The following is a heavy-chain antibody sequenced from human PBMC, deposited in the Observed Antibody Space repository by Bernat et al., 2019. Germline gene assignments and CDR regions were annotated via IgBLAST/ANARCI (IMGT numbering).Heavy chain of an antibody. V-gene: IGHV3-23*01. CDR1: GFTFSSYA. D-gene: IGHD2-15*01. J-gene: IGHJ4*02. Sequence: EVQLLESGGGLVQPGGSLRLSCAASGFTFSSYAMSWVRQAPGKGLEWVSAISGSGGSTYSSDSVKGRFTISRDNSKNTLYLQMNSLKAEDTAVYYCEKDSLLGYCSGGSCYSARIFDYWGQGTLVTVSS. CDR2: ISGSGGST. CDR3: EKDSLLGYCSGGSCYSARIFDY.